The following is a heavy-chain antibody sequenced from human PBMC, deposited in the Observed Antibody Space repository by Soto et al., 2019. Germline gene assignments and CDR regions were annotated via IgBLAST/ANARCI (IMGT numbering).Heavy chain of an antibody. D-gene: IGHD6-13*01. J-gene: IGHJ4*02. V-gene: IGHV3-23*01. CDR1: GFTFSSYA. CDR2: ISGSGGST. Sequence: EVQLLGSGGGLVQPGGSLRLSCAASGFTFSSYAMSWVRQAPGKGLEWVSDISGSGGSTYYADSVKGRFTISRDNSKNTLYLQMNSLRAEDTAVYYCAKFKGRSSWYGVLSDWDYWGQGTLVTVSS. CDR3: AKFKGRSSWYGVLSDWDY.